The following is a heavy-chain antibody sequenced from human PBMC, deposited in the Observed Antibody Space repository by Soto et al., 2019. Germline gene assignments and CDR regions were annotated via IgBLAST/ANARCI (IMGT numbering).Heavy chain of an antibody. CDR2: IYYSGST. CDR3: AGSSETNYGMDV. CDR1: GGSISSYY. D-gene: IGHD6-6*01. J-gene: IGHJ6*02. V-gene: IGHV4-59*01. Sequence: PXATLSLTCTVSGGSISSYYWSWIRQPPGKGLEWIGYIYYSGSTNYNPSLKSRVTISVDTSKNQFSLKLSSVTAADTAVYYCAGSSETNYGMDVWGQGTTVTVSS.